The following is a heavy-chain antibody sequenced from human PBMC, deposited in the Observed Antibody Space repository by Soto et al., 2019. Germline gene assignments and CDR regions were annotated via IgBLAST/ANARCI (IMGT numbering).Heavy chain of an antibody. CDR3: ARIKLVEWFFINVDVYDMDV. Sequence: PGGSLRLSCVASGFSLSDYAVNWVRQAPGKGLEWVSFISSDSRTIYYADSVEGRFTVSRDNARNSVSLQMDSLRDEDAAVYYCARIKLVEWFFINVDVYDMDVCGQGTPVTVSS. D-gene: IGHD3-3*01. CDR1: GFSLSDYA. CDR2: ISSDSRTI. V-gene: IGHV3-48*02. J-gene: IGHJ6*02.